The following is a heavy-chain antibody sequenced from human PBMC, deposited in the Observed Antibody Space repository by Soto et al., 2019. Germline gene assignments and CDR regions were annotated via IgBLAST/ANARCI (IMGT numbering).Heavy chain of an antibody. J-gene: IGHJ3*02. D-gene: IGHD2-8*02. CDR3: AGAGSVDDAFDI. CDR1: GDTFNRYG. CDR2: ISFYNGRT. Sequence: GASVKVSCKASGDTFNRYGITWVRQAPGQGLEWVGWISFYNGRTHYSQNLQGRVTMTTDTSTSTAYMELRSLRSDDSAVYYCAGAGSVDDAFDIWGQGTMVTVSS. V-gene: IGHV1-18*01.